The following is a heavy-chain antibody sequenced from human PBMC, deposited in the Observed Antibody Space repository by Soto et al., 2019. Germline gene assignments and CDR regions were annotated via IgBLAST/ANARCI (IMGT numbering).Heavy chain of an antibody. CDR3: AKNQGVELVPLATVDWFDP. V-gene: IGHV3-23*01. J-gene: IGHJ5*02. CDR1: GFIFENFG. CDR2: ISGSGFKK. D-gene: IGHD1-26*01. Sequence: HPGGSLTLSCAASGFIFENFGMSWVRQPPGKGLEWISSISGSGFKKYYADSVKGRFTISRDNSKSTVYLELNNLSAEDTAVYHYAKNQGVELVPLATVDWFDPWGQGSVVTVSS.